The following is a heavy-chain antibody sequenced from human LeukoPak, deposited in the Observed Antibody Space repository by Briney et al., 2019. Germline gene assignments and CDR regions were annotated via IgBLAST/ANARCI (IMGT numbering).Heavy chain of an antibody. Sequence: GGSLRLSCAASGFTFSSYGMHWVRQAPGKGLEWVAVIWYDGSNKYYADSVKGRFTSSRDNSKNTLYLQMNSLRAEDTAVYYCAKDDPVTELDYWGQGTLVTVSS. CDR3: AKDDPVTELDY. CDR2: IWYDGSNK. J-gene: IGHJ4*02. V-gene: IGHV3-30*02. CDR1: GFTFSSYG. D-gene: IGHD2-21*02.